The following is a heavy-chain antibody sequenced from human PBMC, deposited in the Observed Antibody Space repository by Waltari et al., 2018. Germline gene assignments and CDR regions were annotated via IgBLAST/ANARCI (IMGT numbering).Heavy chain of an antibody. D-gene: IGHD3-22*01. CDR3: ARETSSAPNSLDS. V-gene: IGHV3-21*01. CDR1: GFRFSTYT. Sequence: EVQLVESGGGLVKPGGSLRLSCEASGFRFSTYTMNWVRQAPGKGLEWVSSMSGSTSYIRYADSVEGLFTISRDNAKKSLYLQMNSLRGEDTAVYYCARETSSAPNSLDSWGQGTLVTVSS. J-gene: IGHJ4*02. CDR2: MSGSTSYI.